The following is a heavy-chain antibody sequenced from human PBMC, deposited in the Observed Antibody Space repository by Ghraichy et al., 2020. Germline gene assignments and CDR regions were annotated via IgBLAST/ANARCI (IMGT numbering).Heavy chain of an antibody. J-gene: IGHJ4*02. V-gene: IGHV3-23*01. CDR2: ISGTDSRT. Sequence: GGSLRLSCAASGFSFSSFAMTWVRQPPGKGLQWVSIISGTDSRTYYADSVRGRFTISRDNSRNTLYLKMNSLRAEDTAVYYCAKTDSSGEFDFWSGYFPLDSWGRGTLVTVSS. D-gene: IGHD3-3*01. CDR1: GFSFSSFA. CDR3: AKTDSSGEFDFWSGYFPLDS.